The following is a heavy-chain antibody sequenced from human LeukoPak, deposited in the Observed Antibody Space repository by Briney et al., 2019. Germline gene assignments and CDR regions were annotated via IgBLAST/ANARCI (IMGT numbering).Heavy chain of an antibody. J-gene: IGHJ6*02. D-gene: IGHD6-13*01. CDR3: ARGLDKASWYGSNYYYGMDV. Sequence: ASVKVSCKASGYTFTGYYMHWVRQAPGQGLEWMGWINPNSGGTNYAQKFQGWVTMTRDTSISTAYMELSRLRSDDTAVYYCARGLDKASWYGSNYYYGMDVWGQGTTVTVSS. CDR2: INPNSGGT. V-gene: IGHV1-2*04. CDR1: GYTFTGYY.